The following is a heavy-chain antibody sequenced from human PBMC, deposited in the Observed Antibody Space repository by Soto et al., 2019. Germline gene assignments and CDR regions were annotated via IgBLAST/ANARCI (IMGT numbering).Heavy chain of an antibody. Sequence: QVHLVESGGGVVQPGTSLRLSCAASGFSFSDYGMHWVRQAPGKGLEWLTIIWFDASHEYYADSVKGRFTISRDNSNNTLYRQLNSRTADATAVYFWARDKGRAPAEGPLGNGLDVWGQGTPVTASS. CDR2: IWFDASHE. CDR3: ARDKGRAPAEGPLGNGLDV. J-gene: IGHJ6*02. D-gene: IGHD2-2*01. CDR1: GFSFSDYG. V-gene: IGHV3-33*01.